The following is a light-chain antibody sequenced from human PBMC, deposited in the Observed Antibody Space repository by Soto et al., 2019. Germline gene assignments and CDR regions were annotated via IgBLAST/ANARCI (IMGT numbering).Light chain of an antibody. Sequence: QAVVTREPSFSVSPGGTVTLTCGLSSGSVSPSHYPSWYQQPPGQVPRTLIYSTNTRSSGVPDRFSGSILGNKAALTITGAQADDESDYYCLLYMGSGLPVFGGATQLTVL. CDR1: SGSVSPSHY. CDR2: STN. J-gene: IGLJ3*02. V-gene: IGLV8-61*01. CDR3: LLYMGSGLPV.